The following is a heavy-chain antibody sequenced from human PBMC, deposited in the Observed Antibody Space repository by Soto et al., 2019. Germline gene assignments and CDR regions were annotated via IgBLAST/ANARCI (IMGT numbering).Heavy chain of an antibody. CDR1: GVTFRSTA. CDR2: ISASGAGT. J-gene: IGHJ4*02. Sequence: LILSWAVSGVTFRSTALSWFRQAPGWGMEWVSDISASGAGTDNADSVKDRFTISRDNSKNTLYLQMNSLRAEDTAVYYCAGPGYSSQDYWGQGALVTVSS. D-gene: IGHD5-18*01. CDR3: AGPGYSSQDY. V-gene: IGHV3-23*01.